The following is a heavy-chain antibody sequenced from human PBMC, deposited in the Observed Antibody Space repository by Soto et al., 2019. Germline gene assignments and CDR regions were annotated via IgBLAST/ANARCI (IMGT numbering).Heavy chain of an antibody. J-gene: IGHJ4*02. D-gene: IGHD7-27*01. CDR1: GGSISSYY. V-gene: IGHV4-59*01. CDR2: IFYSGST. CDR3: ARRWGTSFDF. Sequence: QVQLQESGPGLVKPSETLSLTCTVSGGSISSYYWSWIRQPPGKGLEWIGYIFYSGSTTYNPSLKSRVTISVDTSKNQFSLQLSSVTAADTAVYYCARRWGTSFDFWGQRTLVTVSS.